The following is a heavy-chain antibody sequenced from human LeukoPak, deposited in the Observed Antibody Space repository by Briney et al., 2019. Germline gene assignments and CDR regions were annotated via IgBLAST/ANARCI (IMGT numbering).Heavy chain of an antibody. CDR1: GSTFSSYG. CDR2: ISYDGSNK. CDR3: AKDMWWWDGIDY. D-gene: IGHD2-21*01. V-gene: IGHV3-30*18. J-gene: IGHJ4*02. Sequence: QPGGSLRLSCAASGSTFSSYGMPWVRQAPGKGLEWVAVISYDGSNKYYADSVKGRFTISRDNSENTLYLQMNSLRAEDTAVYYCAKDMWWWDGIDYWGQGTLVTVSS.